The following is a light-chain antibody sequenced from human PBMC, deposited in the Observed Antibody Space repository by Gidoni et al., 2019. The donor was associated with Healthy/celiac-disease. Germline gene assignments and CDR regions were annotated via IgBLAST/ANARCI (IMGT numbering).Light chain of an antibody. Sequence: QSVLTQPPSVSGAPGQRVTISCPGSSSNIEAGYDVHWYQQRPGTAPKLLIYGNSNRPAGVPDRLSGSKSGTSASLAITGLQAEDEADYYCQSYDSSLSVVFGGGTKLTVL. J-gene: IGLJ2*01. CDR3: QSYDSSLSVV. V-gene: IGLV1-40*01. CDR1: SSNIEAGYD. CDR2: GNS.